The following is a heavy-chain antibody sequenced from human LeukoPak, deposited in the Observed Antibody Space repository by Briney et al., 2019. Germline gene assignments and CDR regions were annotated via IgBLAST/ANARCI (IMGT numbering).Heavy chain of an antibody. CDR1: GGSISSSNW. CDR3: ARRGLVVIGSEGFDP. D-gene: IGHD3-22*01. Sequence: ADTLSLTCAVPGGSISSSNWWSWVRQPPGKGLEWIGEIYHSGSTNYNPSLKSRFPITVDKSKNQFSLKLSSVTAADTAVYYCARRGLVVIGSEGFDPWGQGTLVTVSS. J-gene: IGHJ5*02. CDR2: IYHSGST. V-gene: IGHV4-4*02.